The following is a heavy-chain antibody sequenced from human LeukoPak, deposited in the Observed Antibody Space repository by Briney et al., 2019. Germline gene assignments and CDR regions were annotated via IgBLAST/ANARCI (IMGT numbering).Heavy chain of an antibody. Sequence: GGSLRLSCAASGFTFSSYEMNWVRQAPGKGLEWVSYISSSGSTIYYADSVKGRFTISRDNAKNSLYLQMNSLRAEDTAVYYCAKDRVPTYYYDSSGYAPPGYWGQGTLVTVSS. CDR1: GFTFSSYE. CDR3: AKDRVPTYYYDSSGYAPPGY. CDR2: ISSSGSTI. D-gene: IGHD3-22*01. J-gene: IGHJ4*02. V-gene: IGHV3-48*03.